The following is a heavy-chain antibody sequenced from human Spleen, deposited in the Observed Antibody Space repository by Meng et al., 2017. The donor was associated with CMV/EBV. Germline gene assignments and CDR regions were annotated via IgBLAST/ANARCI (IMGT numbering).Heavy chain of an antibody. CDR3: AKTKGYCTTTSCYNSFFDH. CDR2: TSGTGGIT. Sequence: GESLKISCAGSGFTFSNYWMHWVRQGPGKGLVWVSITSGTGGITYYADSVKGRFTLTRDNSRNMMYLEMNSLRAEDTAKYYCAKTKGYCTTTSCYNSFFDHWGPGTLVTVSS. D-gene: IGHD2-2*02. CDR1: GFTFSNYW. V-gene: IGHV3-74*01. J-gene: IGHJ4*02.